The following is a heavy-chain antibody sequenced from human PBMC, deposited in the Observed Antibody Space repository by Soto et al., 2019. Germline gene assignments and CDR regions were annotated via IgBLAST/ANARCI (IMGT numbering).Heavy chain of an antibody. V-gene: IGHV4-59*01. CDR2: IYYSGST. Sequence: SETLSLTCTVSGGSISSYYRSWIRQPPGKGLEWIGYIYYSGSTNYNPSLKSRVTISVDTSKNQFSLKLSSVTAADTAVYYCARDGLVVGYCGGDCPTFYYYYGMDVWGQGTTVTVSS. D-gene: IGHD2-21*02. CDR3: ARDGLVVGYCGGDCPTFYYYYGMDV. CDR1: GGSISSYY. J-gene: IGHJ6*02.